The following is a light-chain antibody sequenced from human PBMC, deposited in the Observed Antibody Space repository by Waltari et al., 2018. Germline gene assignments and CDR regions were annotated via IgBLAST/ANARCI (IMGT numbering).Light chain of an antibody. CDR1: QRVGTS. CDR2: MAS. CDR3: QQYSSFST. J-gene: IGKJ2*01. V-gene: IGKV1-5*03. Sequence: DIQMTQSPSTLSASVGDRVTISCRASQRVGTSLAWYQQKPGKAPKLLIYMASSLDSGVPSRFGGSGSGTDFTLTISSLQPDDFATYSCQQYSSFSTFGQGTKV.